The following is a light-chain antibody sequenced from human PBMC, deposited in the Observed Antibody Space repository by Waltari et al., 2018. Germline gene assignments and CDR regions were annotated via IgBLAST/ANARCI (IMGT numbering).Light chain of an antibody. CDR3: QQSYSTPHFT. CDR2: YAS. CDR1: ENIDNW. Sequence: DIQMTQSPSTLSASVGDRVPITCRVSENIDNWLAWYQQRPGEAPNLLIFYASTLEKGVPSRFSGSGSGTEFTLTISSLQPDDFATYYCQQSYSTPHFTFGGGTKVEIK. V-gene: IGKV1-5*01. J-gene: IGKJ4*01.